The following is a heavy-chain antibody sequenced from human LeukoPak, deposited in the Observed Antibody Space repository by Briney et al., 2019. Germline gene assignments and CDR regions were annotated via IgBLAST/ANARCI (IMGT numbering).Heavy chain of an antibody. D-gene: IGHD2-2*02. V-gene: IGHV3-23*01. CDR3: AKVYVRDYYYYYGMDV. J-gene: IGHJ6*02. CDR2: ISGSGGST. CDR1: GFTFDDYA. Sequence: GRSLRLSCAASGFTFDDYAMHWVRQAPGKGLEWVSAISGSGGSTYYADSVKGRFTISRDNSKNTLYLQMNSLRAEDTAVYYCAKVYVRDYYYYYGMDVWGQGTTVTVSS.